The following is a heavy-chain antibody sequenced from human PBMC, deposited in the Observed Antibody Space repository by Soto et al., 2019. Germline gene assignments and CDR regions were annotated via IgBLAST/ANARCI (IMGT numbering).Heavy chain of an antibody. CDR3: ARALIQLWPHYYYGMDV. CDR2: IYYSGTT. CDR1: GGSISSGDYY. V-gene: IGHV4-30-4*01. Sequence: QVQLQESGPGLVKPSQTLSLTCTVSGGSISSGDYYWSWIRQPPGKGLEWIGYIYYSGTTYYNPSLKSRVTISVDTSKNQFSLKVSSVIAADTAVYYCARALIQLWPHYYYGMDVWGQGTTVTVSS. D-gene: IGHD5-18*01. J-gene: IGHJ6*02.